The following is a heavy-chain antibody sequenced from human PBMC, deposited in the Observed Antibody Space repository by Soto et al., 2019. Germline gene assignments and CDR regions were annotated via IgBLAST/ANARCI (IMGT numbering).Heavy chain of an antibody. J-gene: IGHJ4*02. V-gene: IGHV4-59*01. CDR1: GGSISSYY. Sequence: SETLSLTCTVSGGSISSYYWSWIRQPPGKGLEWIGYIYYSGSTNYNPSLKSRVTISVDTSKSQFSLKLSSVTAADTAVYYCARGGGIVLMVYAPFDYWGQGTLVTVSS. CDR2: IYYSGST. CDR3: ARGGGIVLMVYAPFDY. D-gene: IGHD2-8*01.